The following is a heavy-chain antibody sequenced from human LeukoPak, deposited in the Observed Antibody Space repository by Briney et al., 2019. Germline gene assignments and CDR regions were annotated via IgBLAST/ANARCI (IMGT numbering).Heavy chain of an antibody. CDR2: IIPIFGTA. CDR1: GGTFSSYA. CDR3: ARVSVNYYYMDV. J-gene: IGHJ6*03. Sequence: EASVKVSCKASGGTFSSYAISWVRQGPGQGLEWMGGIIPIFGTANYAQKFQGRVTITTDESTSTAYMELSSLRSEDTAVYYCARVSVNYYYMDVWGKGTTVTVSS. V-gene: IGHV1-69*05.